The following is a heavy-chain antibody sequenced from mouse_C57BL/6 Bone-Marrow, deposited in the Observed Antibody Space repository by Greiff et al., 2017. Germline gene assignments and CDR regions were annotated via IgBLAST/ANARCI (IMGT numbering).Heavy chain of an antibody. CDR2: IWSGGST. Sequence: VKLMESGPGLVQPSQSLSITCTVSGFSLTSYGVHWVRQPPGKGLEWLGVIWSGGSTDYNAAFISRLSISKDNSKNQVFIKMNSLQADDTAIYYWAHLDEWFDYWGQGTLVTVSA. V-gene: IGHV2-4*01. CDR3: AHLDEWFDY. J-gene: IGHJ3*01. CDR1: GFSLTSYG.